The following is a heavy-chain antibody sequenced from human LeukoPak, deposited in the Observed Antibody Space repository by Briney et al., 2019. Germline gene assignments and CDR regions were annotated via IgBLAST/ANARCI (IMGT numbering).Heavy chain of an antibody. J-gene: IGHJ4*02. V-gene: IGHV1-69*06. CDR2: IIPIFGTA. Sequence: ASVKVACKASGGTFSSYAISWVRQAPGQGLEWMGGIIPIFGTANYAQKFQGRVTITADKSTSTAYMELSSLRSEDTAVYYCARAPTIGVSYGYSFPPSYLDYWGQGTLVTVSS. CDR3: ARAPTIGVSYGYSFPPSYLDY. CDR1: GGTFSSYA. D-gene: IGHD5-18*01.